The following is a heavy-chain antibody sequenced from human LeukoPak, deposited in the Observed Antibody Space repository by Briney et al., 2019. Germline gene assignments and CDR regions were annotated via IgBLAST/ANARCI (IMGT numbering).Heavy chain of an antibody. Sequence: PSETLSLTCTVSGGSISSGGYYWSWLRQPPGKGLEWIGYIYHSGSTYYNPSLKSRVTISVDRSKNQFSLKLSSVTAADTAVYYCARAKNTHMRFSGYDCNWFDPWGQGTLVTVSS. J-gene: IGHJ5*02. D-gene: IGHD5-12*01. CDR3: ARAKNTHMRFSGYDCNWFDP. CDR2: IYHSGST. V-gene: IGHV4-30-2*01. CDR1: GGSISSGGYY.